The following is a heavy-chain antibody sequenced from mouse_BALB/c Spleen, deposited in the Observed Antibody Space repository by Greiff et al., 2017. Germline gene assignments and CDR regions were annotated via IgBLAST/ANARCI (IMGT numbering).Heavy chain of an antibody. CDR3: ATPPYGKKPY. CDR2: IWAGGST. CDR1: GFSLTSYG. J-gene: IGHJ3*01. Sequence: QVQLQQSGPGLVAPSQSLSITCTVSGFSLTSYGVHWVRQPPGKGLEWLGVIWAGGSTNYNSALMSRLSISKDNSKSQVFLKMNSLQTDDTAMYYCATPPYGKKPYWGQGTLVTVSA. V-gene: IGHV2-9*02. D-gene: IGHD2-10*02.